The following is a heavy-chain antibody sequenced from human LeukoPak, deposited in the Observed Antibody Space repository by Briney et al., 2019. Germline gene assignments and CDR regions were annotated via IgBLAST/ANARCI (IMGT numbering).Heavy chain of an antibody. Sequence: GGSLRLSCAASGFTFRSYWMSWVRQAPGKGLEWVANIKQDGSEKYYVDSVKGRFTISRDNAKNSLSLQMNSLRAEDTAVHYCARVAALAGTVIDYWGQGTLVTVSS. J-gene: IGHJ4*02. V-gene: IGHV3-7*01. CDR3: ARVAALAGTVIDY. D-gene: IGHD6-19*01. CDR2: IKQDGSEK. CDR1: GFTFRSYW.